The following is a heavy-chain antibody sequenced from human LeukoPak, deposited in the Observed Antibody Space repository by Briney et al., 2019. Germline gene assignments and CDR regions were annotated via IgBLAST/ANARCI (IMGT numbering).Heavy chain of an antibody. J-gene: IGHJ4*02. CDR1: GGSISSHY. D-gene: IGHD2-2*01. Sequence: SETLSLTCTVSGGSISSHYWSWIRQPPGKGLEWIGYIYYSGSTNYNPSLKSRVTISVDTSKNQFSLKLSSVTAADTAVYYCARAPYQLLNDYWGQGTLVTVSP. CDR3: ARAPYQLLNDY. CDR2: IYYSGST. V-gene: IGHV4-59*11.